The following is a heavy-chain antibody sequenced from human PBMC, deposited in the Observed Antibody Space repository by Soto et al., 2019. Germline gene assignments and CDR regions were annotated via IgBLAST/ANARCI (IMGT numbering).Heavy chain of an antibody. CDR1: GFTFSSYC. V-gene: IGHV3-33*01. J-gene: IGHJ3*02. D-gene: IGHD3-22*01. CDR2: IWYDGSNK. Sequence: PGGSMRVSCAAAGFTFSSYCMHWVRQAPGKGLEWVAVIWYDGSNKYYADSVKGRFTISRDNSKNTLYLQMNSLRAEDTAVYYCARADYYDSSGYFPGAFDIWGQGTMVPVSS. CDR3: ARADYYDSSGYFPGAFDI.